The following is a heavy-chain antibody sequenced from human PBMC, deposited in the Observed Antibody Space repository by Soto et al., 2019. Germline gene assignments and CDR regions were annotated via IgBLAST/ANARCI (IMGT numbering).Heavy chain of an antibody. CDR1: GYTFTSYE. D-gene: IGHD2-2*01. V-gene: IGHV1-8*01. J-gene: IGHJ5*02. CDR2: IKPNSGDT. Sequence: QVQLVQSGSEVKKPGASVKVSCKASGYTFTSYEINWVRQATGQGLEWMGWIKPNSGDTAYAQKFQGRVTMTRDLSTNTAYMELSSLKSEDTAAYYCVRVRSSSSLRQSGWFDPWGQGTLVNVS. CDR3: VRVRSSSSLRQSGWFDP.